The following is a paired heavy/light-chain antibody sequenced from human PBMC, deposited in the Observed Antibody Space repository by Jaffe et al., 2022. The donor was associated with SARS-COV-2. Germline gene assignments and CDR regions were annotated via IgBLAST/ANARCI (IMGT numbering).Heavy chain of an antibody. D-gene: IGHD4-17*01. CDR2: TYFRSRWYN. CDR3: ARGAPTRGKYYLDS. Sequence: QVQLQQSGPGLVKPSQTLSLTCDISGDSVSSDSVVWTWIRQSPSRGLEWLAKTYFRSRWYNDSADSLKSRIIINVDTSRNQFSLQLTSVTPEDTAVYYCARGAPTRGKYYLDSWGQGTLVSVSS. J-gene: IGHJ4*02. V-gene: IGHV6-1*01. CDR1: GDSVSSDSVV.
Light chain of an antibody. J-gene: IGKJ1*01. CDR2: SAS. V-gene: IGKV1-39*01. CDR3: QQSYTSPWT. CDR1: QSISTY. Sequence: DIQVTQSPSSLSASVGDRVTITCRASQSISTYLNWYRQKPGKGPEVLIYSASNLQSGVPSRFSGRRSGTEFTLTISGLQPEDFATYYCQQSYTSPWTFGQGTRVEI.